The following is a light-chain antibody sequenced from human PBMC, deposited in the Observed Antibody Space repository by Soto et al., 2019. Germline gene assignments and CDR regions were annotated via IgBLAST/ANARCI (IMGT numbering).Light chain of an antibody. CDR1: QSISRW. V-gene: IGKV1-5*01. J-gene: IGKJ1*01. Sequence: DIQMTQSPSTLSASVGDRVTITCRASQSISRWLALYQQTPGKAPKLLSYGASSLESGVPSRFSGSGSGTEFTLTISSLQPDDFATYYCQQYNSYWTFGQGTKVEIK. CDR2: GAS. CDR3: QQYNSYWT.